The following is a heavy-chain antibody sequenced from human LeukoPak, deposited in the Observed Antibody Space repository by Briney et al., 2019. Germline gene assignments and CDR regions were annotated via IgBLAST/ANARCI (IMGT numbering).Heavy chain of an antibody. CDR1: GYSFTNYW. Sequence: PGESLKISCQASGYSFTNYWIGWVRQMPGKGLEWMGIIYPGDSTTMYSPSFEGQVTFSADRSISTAYLQWSSLKASDTAMYYCARPSYGGYEVDWGQGTLVTVSS. J-gene: IGHJ4*02. CDR2: IYPGDSTT. V-gene: IGHV5-51*01. CDR3: ARPSYGGYEVD. D-gene: IGHD5-12*01.